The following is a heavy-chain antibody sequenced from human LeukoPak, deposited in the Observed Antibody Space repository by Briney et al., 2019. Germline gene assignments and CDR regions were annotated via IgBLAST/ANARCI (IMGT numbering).Heavy chain of an antibody. CDR2: ISSRPSDT. J-gene: IGHJ4*02. D-gene: IGHD6-19*01. CDR1: GFSFKTFT. CDR3: ARRGSGFDY. Sequence: GGSLRLSCAASGFSFKTFTMNWVRQAPGKGLEWVSSISSRPSDTYYADSVKGRFTISRDNARNSLFLQMNSLRAEDTAVYYCARRGSGFDYWGQGTVVTVSS. V-gene: IGHV3-21*01.